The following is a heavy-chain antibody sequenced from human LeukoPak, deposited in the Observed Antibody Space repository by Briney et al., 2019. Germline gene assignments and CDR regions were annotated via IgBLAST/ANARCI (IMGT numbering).Heavy chain of an antibody. D-gene: IGHD1-14*01. CDR2: IYYSGST. CDR1: GGSISSYY. J-gene: IGHJ4*02. Sequence: PSETLSLTCTVSGGSISSYYWSWIRQPPGKGLEWIGYIYYSGSTNYIPSLKSRVTISVDTSKNQFSLKLSSVAAADTAVYYRARGSNNHYWGQGTLVTVSS. V-gene: IGHV4-59*01. CDR3: ARGSNNHY.